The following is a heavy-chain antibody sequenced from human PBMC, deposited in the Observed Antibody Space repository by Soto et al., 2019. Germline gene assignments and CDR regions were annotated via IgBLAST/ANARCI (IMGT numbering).Heavy chain of an antibody. CDR2: INPNSGGT. CDR3: ARDPPRRIWFGEFDEPRGPYYYYGMDV. Sequence: GASVKVSCKASGYTFTGYYMHWVRQAPGQGLEWMGWINPNSGGTNYAQKFQGRVTMTRDTSISTAYMELSRLRSDDTAVYYCARDPPRRIWFGEFDEPRGPYYYYGMDVWGQGTTVTVSS. J-gene: IGHJ6*02. D-gene: IGHD3-10*01. V-gene: IGHV1-2*02. CDR1: GYTFTGYY.